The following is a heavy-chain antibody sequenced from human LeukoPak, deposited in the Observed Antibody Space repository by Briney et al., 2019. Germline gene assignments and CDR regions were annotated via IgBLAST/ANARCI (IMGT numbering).Heavy chain of an antibody. D-gene: IGHD1-26*01. CDR2: INPNSGGT. J-gene: IGHJ4*02. CDR3: ARDLTYLGASPFFDY. Sequence: ASVTVSCKASGYTFTGYYMHWVRQAPGQGLEWMGWINPNSGGTNYAQKFQGRVTMTRDTSISTAYMELSRLRSDDTAVYYCARDLTYLGASPFFDYWGQGTLVTVSS. V-gene: IGHV1-2*02. CDR1: GYTFTGYY.